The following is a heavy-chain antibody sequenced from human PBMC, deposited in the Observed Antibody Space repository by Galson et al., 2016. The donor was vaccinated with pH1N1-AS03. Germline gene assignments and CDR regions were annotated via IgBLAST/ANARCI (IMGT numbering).Heavy chain of an antibody. CDR2: IIPIFRTP. CDR3: ASPPNHFDTSGYYLYFDY. D-gene: IGHD3-22*01. CDR1: GGTFSSYV. J-gene: IGHJ4*02. Sequence: SVKVSCKASGGTFSSYVISWVRQAPGQGLEWMGGIIPIFRTPKYAQKFQGRVTITADESTSTAYMELSSLRYEDTAVYYCASPPNHFDTSGYYLYFDYWGQGTLVTVSS. V-gene: IGHV1-69*13.